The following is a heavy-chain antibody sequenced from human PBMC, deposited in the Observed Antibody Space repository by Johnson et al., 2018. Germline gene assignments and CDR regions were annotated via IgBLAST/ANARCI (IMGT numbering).Heavy chain of an antibody. CDR3: AGALGIGYWYVDALDI. J-gene: IGHJ3*02. CDR2: INHRGNT. D-gene: IGHD3-22*01. CDR1: GGSFINYH. Sequence: QVQLQQWGAGLLKPSETLSLTCGVYGGSFINYHWTWIRQAPGQGLAWVGGINHRGNTNYNPSIKSRVPITLDPSQNQFSLKLNSLTDADTAGSFCAGALGIGYWYVDALDIWGQGTMVTVSS. V-gene: IGHV4-34*01.